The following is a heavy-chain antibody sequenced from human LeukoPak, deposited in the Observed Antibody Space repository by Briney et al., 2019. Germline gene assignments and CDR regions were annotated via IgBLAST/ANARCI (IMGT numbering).Heavy chain of an antibody. D-gene: IGHD3-22*01. CDR3: VKDRPNYYGSNGHYYRQNGDY. CDR2: ITSISSAS. CDR1: GFTFSIYA. V-gene: IGHV3-23*01. J-gene: IGHJ4*02. Sequence: PGGSLRLSCAASGFTFSIYAMSWVRQAPGKGLEWVSSITSISSASFYADSAKGRFTISRDNARDTPYLQMNRLRAGDTAIYYCVKDRPNYYGSNGHYYRQNGDYWGQGTLVAASS.